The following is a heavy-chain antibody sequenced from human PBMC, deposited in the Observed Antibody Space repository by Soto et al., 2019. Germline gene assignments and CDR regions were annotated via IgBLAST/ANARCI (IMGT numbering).Heavy chain of an antibody. D-gene: IGHD6-19*01. CDR1: GFTFSDYY. CDR3: ARRLQWQLRPLDS. CDR2: INTLSSAI. Sequence: SLRLSCPGSGFTFSDYYMTWIRQAPGKGLEWVSYINTLSSAIYYADSVKGRFTISRDNAKNSLYLQMNSLRAEDTAVYYCARRLQWQLRPLDSWGRGTLVTGSS. J-gene: IGHJ4*02. V-gene: IGHV3-11*01.